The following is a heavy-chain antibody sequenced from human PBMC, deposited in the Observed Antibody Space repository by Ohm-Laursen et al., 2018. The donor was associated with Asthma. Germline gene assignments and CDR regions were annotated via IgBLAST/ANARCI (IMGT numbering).Heavy chain of an antibody. CDR3: ARDPYYSSSWIYYYYGMDV. CDR2: ISYDGSNK. J-gene: IGHJ6*02. D-gene: IGHD6-13*01. CDR1: GFTFSSYG. Sequence: SLRLSCAASGFTFSSYGMHWVRQAPGKGLEWVAVISYDGSNKYYADSVKGRFTVSRDNAKNSLYLQMNSLRAEDTAVYYCARDPYYSSSWIYYYYGMDVWGQGTTVTVSS. V-gene: IGHV3-30*19.